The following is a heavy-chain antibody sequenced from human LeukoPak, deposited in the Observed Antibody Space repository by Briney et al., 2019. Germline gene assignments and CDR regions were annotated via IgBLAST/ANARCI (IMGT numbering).Heavy chain of an antibody. D-gene: IGHD3-3*01. CDR2: ISGSGVTT. Sequence: GGSLRLSCAASGFTFSDYAMTWVRQGPGKGLEWVSVISGSGVTTYYADSVKGRFTISRDNSKNTVYLQMNSLRAEDTATYYCAKDLTHRFWYFDCWGQGTLVTVSS. V-gene: IGHV3-23*01. CDR1: GFTFSDYA. J-gene: IGHJ4*02. CDR3: AKDLTHRFWYFDC.